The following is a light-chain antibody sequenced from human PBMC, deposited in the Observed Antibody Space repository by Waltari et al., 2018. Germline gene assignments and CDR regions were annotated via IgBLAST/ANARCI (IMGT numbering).Light chain of an antibody. J-gene: IGKJ2*03. CDR1: QSISIW. Sequence: DIQMTQSPSTVSASVGERVTITCRASQSISIWLAWYQQKPGKAPKLLIYKASSLESGVSSRFSGSGSGTEFTLTITSLQPDDFATYYCQHYNVYPYGFGQGTNLEIK. CDR3: QHYNVYPYG. V-gene: IGKV1-5*03. CDR2: KAS.